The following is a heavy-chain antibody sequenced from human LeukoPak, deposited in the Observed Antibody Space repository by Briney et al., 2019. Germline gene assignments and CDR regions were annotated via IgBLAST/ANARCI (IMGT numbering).Heavy chain of an antibody. V-gene: IGHV4-39*01. CDR2: IYYSGST. J-gene: IGHJ4*02. Sequence: PSETLSHTRTVCGGSISSSSYYWGWIRQPPGKGLEWIGSIYYSGSTYYNPSLKSRVTISVDTSKNQFSLKLSSVTAADTAAYYCARIIGYSYGYRDYWGQGTLVTVSS. CDR1: GGSISSSSYY. CDR3: ARIIGYSYGYRDY. D-gene: IGHD5-18*01.